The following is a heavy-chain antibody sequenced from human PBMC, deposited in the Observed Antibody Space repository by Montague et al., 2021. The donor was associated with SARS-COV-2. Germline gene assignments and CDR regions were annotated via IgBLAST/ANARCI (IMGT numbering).Heavy chain of an antibody. D-gene: IGHD3-9*01. CDR1: GFSLSTSGMC. V-gene: IGHV2-70*01. J-gene: IGHJ6*02. CDR2: IDWDDDK. Sequence: PALVKPTQTLTLTCTFSGFSLSTSGMCVSWIRQPPGKALEWLALIDWDDDKYYSTSLKTRLTISKDTSKNQVVLTMTNMDPVDTATYYCARMVTIFSLGGYYYYYGMDVWGQGTTVTVFS. CDR3: ARMVTIFSLGGYYYYYGMDV.